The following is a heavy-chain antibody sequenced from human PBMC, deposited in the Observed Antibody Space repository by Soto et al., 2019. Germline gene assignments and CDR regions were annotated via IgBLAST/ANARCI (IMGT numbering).Heavy chain of an antibody. J-gene: IGHJ3*02. D-gene: IGHD3-22*01. V-gene: IGHV1-69*13. CDR2: IIPIFGTA. CDR1: GGTFSSYA. CDR3: ARDRETSSGYYSLDAFDI. Sequence: GGSVKVSCKASGGTFSSYAISWVRQAPGQGLEWMGGIIPIFGTANYAQKIQGRATTTADESTSTAYMELSSLRSEDTAVYYCARDRETSSGYYSLDAFDIWGQGTMVTVSS.